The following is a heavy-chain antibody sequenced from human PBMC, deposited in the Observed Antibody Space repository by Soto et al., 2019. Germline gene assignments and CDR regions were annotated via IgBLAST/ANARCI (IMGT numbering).Heavy chain of an antibody. CDR2: ISNGAGRT. CDR3: AKAAARFVDYYYDMDV. V-gene: IGHV3-23*01. CDR1: GFTFSAYP. D-gene: IGHD3-16*01. Sequence: EGQLLESGGGLVQPGGSLRLSCAASGFTFSAYPMIWVRQAPGKGLEWVSTISNGAGRTFYADSVKGRFTISRDNSKNTLYLHTTSLRAEDTDVYYCAKAAARFVDYYYDMDVWGKGTTVTVSS. J-gene: IGHJ6*03.